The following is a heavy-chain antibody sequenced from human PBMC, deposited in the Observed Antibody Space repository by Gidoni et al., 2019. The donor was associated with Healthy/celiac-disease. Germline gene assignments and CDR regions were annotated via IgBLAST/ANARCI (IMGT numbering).Heavy chain of an antibody. Sequence: QVPLVQSGAEVNKPGASVKVSCKASGSTFTSYYMHWVRQAPGQGLEWMGIINPSGGSTSYAQKFQGRVTMTRDTSTSTVYMELSSLRSEDTAVYYCARDGYCTNGVCYIDYWGQGTLVTVSS. CDR3: ARDGYCTNGVCYIDY. D-gene: IGHD2-8*01. CDR1: GSTFTSYY. CDR2: INPSGGST. V-gene: IGHV1-46*01. J-gene: IGHJ4*02.